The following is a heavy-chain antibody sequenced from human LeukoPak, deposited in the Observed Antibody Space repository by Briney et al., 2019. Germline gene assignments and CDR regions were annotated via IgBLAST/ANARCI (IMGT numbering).Heavy chain of an antibody. V-gene: IGHV1-8*01. CDR2: MNPNSGNT. D-gene: IGHD2-15*01. CDR1: GYTFTSYD. J-gene: IGHJ4*02. CDR3: ARGGDIVVVENFDY. Sequence: ASVKVSCKASGYTFTSYDINWVRQATGQGLEWMGWMNPNSGNTGYAQKFQGRVTMTRNTSISTAYMELSSLRSEDTAVYYCARGGDIVVVENFDYWGQGTLVTVSS.